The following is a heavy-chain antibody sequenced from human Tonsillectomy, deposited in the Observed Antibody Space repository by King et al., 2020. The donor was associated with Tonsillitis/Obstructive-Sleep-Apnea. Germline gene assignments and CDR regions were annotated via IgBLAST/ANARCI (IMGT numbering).Heavy chain of an antibody. CDR2: IDWDDDK. V-gene: IGHV2-70*15. Sequence: LTLKESCPALVKPTQTLTLTCTFSGFSLSSSGMSVSWIRQHPGKALEWLARIDWDDDKYYRTSLKTRLTISKDTSKNQVVLKMTNMDPVDTATYYCARSTLATRNKYSHMDVWGKGTTVSV. J-gene: IGHJ6*04. D-gene: IGHD5-12*01. CDR3: ARSTLATRNKYSHMDV. CDR1: GFSLSSSGMS.